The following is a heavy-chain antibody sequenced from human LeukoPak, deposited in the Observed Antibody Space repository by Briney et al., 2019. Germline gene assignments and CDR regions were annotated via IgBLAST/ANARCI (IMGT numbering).Heavy chain of an antibody. D-gene: IGHD4-17*01. CDR2: IYYSWST. J-gene: IGHJ5*02. V-gene: IGHV4-59*01. CDR3: ARNTVTARFRGYWCDP. CDR1: GGSISSYY. Sequence: SETLSLTCTVSGGSISSYYLSWIRQPPGKGLEWIGDIYYSWSTNYNPSLKGRVNISVDTSKNQFSLKLSSVTAADTAVYYCARNTVTARFRGYWCDPGGEGTLVSVPS.